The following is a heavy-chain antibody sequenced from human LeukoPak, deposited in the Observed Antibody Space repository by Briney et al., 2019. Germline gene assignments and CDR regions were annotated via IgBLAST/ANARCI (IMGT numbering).Heavy chain of an antibody. CDR3: ARDGPYYYDSSGYSFLAY. V-gene: IGHV3-21*01. CDR1: GFTFCSYS. J-gene: IGHJ4*02. Sequence: GGSLRLSCAASGFTFCSYSMNWVRPGPGKGREWVSSISSSSSYIYYADSVKGRFTISRDNAKNSLYLQMNSLRAEDTAVYYCARDGPYYYDSSGYSFLAYWGQGTLVTVSS. CDR2: ISSSSSYI. D-gene: IGHD3-22*01.